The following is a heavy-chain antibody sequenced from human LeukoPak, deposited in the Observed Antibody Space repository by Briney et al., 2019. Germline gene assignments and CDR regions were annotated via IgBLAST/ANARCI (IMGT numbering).Heavy chain of an antibody. D-gene: IGHD2-15*01. J-gene: IGHJ4*02. Sequence: GGSLRLSCAATGFTFSSYVMSWVRQAPGKGLEWVSGISGSGGSTNYADSVKGRFTISRDNSKNTLYLQVNSLRAEDTAVYYCAKQRGYCSGGDCSRDYFDFWGQGTLVTVSS. CDR2: ISGSGGST. CDR3: AKQRGYCSGGDCSRDYFDF. V-gene: IGHV3-23*01. CDR1: GFTFSSYV.